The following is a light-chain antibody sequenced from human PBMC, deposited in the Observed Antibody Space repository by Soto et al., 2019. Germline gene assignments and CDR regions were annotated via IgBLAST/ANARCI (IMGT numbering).Light chain of an antibody. J-gene: IGLJ2*01. CDR2: EVS. CDR3: TSYTYTTTLI. Sequence: QSALTQPASVSGSLGQSVTLSCTGTSSDIGAYNYVSWYQQHPGKAPKLIIYEVSDRPSGISNRFSGSKSGNMASLTISGLQAEDEADYYCTSYTYTTTLIFGGGTKLAVL. CDR1: SSDIGAYNY. V-gene: IGLV2-14*01.